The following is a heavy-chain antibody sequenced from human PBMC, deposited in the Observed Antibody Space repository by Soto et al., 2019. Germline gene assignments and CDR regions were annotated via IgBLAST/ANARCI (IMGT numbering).Heavy chain of an antibody. CDR1: GGSINSSGYY. Sequence: PSETLSLTCTASGGSINSSGYYWGWIRQPPGKGLEWIGNIYYTGSTYYNPSLKSRVTISVDTSKNQFSLKLSSVTAADTAVYYCARLDILTGYYEYFQHWGQGTLVTVS. V-gene: IGHV4-39*01. D-gene: IGHD3-9*01. CDR3: ARLDILTGYYEYFQH. J-gene: IGHJ1*01. CDR2: IYYTGST.